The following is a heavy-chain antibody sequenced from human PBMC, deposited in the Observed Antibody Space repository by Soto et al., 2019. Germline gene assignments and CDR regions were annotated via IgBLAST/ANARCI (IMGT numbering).Heavy chain of an antibody. J-gene: IGHJ5*02. D-gene: IGHD2-15*01. CDR3: ASSGVGGGNNWFDP. CDR1: GFTFSSYE. V-gene: IGHV3-48*03. Sequence: PVGSLRLSCAASGFTFSSYEMNWVRQAPGKGLEWVSYISSSGSTIYYADSVKGQFTISRDNAKNSLYLQMNSLRAEDTAVYYCASSGVGGGNNWFDPWGQGTLVTVSS. CDR2: ISSSGSTI.